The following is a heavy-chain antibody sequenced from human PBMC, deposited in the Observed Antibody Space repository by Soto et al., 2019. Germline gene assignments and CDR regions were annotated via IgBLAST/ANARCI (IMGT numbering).Heavy chain of an antibody. V-gene: IGHV1-46*01. Sequence: ASVKVSCKASGYTFTSYYMHWVRQAPGQGLEWMGIINPSGGSTSYAQKFQGRVTMTRDTSTTTAYMELRSLRSDDTAVYYCARGPAGGLRGGVSYWGQGTLVTVSS. CDR2: INPSGGST. J-gene: IGHJ4*02. CDR1: GYTFTSYY. CDR3: ARGPAGGLRGGVSY. D-gene: IGHD2-15*01.